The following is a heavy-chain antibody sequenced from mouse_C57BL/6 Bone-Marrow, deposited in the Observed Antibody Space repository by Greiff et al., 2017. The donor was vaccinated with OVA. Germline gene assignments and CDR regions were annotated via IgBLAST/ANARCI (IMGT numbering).Heavy chain of an antibody. Sequence: VHVKQSGTVLARPGASVKMSCKTSGYTFTSYWMHWVKQRPGQGLEWIGAIYPGNSDTSYNQKFKGKAKLTAVTSASTAYMELSSLTNEDSAVYYCTRSGGYPAWFAYWGQGTLVTVSA. CDR3: TRSGGYPAWFAY. V-gene: IGHV1-5*01. J-gene: IGHJ3*01. D-gene: IGHD2-2*01. CDR2: IYPGNSDT. CDR1: GYTFTSYW.